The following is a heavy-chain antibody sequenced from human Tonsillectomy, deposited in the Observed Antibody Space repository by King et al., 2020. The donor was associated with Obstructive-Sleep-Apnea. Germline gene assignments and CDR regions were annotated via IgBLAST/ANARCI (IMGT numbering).Heavy chain of an antibody. CDR1: GFTFSSYS. CDR2: ISSSSSTI. V-gene: IGHV3-48*04. Sequence: QLVQSGGGLVQPGGSLRLSCAASGFTFSSYSMNWVRQAPGKGLEWVSYISSSSSTIYYADSVKGRFTISRDNAKNSLYLQVNSLRAEDTAVYYCARQYSSSLYYFDYWGQGTLVTVSS. J-gene: IGHJ4*02. CDR3: ARQYSSSLYYFDY. D-gene: IGHD6-6*01.